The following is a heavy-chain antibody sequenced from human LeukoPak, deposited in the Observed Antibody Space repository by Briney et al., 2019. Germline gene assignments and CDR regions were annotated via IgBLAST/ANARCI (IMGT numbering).Heavy chain of an antibody. Sequence: GASVKVSCKVSGYTLTELSMHCVRQAPGKGLEWMGGFDPEDGETIYAQKFQGRVTMTEDTSTDTAYMELSSLRSEDTAVYYCATVIPLYIVVPAATRVWNPSPNWFDPWGQGTLVTVSS. CDR3: ATVIPLYIVVPAATRVWNPSPNWFDP. CDR1: GYTLTELS. V-gene: IGHV1-24*01. J-gene: IGHJ5*02. D-gene: IGHD2-2*01. CDR2: FDPEDGET.